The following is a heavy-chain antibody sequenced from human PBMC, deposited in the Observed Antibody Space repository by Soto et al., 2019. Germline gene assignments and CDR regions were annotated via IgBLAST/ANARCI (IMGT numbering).Heavy chain of an antibody. V-gene: IGHV4-39*01. J-gene: IGHJ4*02. CDR3: ARLEGMATISYYFDF. CDR1: DDSINSDKYY. D-gene: IGHD2-8*01. CDR2: IYYRGNA. Sequence: QLQLQESGPGLVKPSETLSLTCSVSDDSINSDKYYWGWIRQPPGKGLEWIGSIYYRGNAYYNPSLLTRVTISLAKSKTQSALKLNSVTAAASAVYFCARLEGMATISYYFDFWGPGVLVTVSS.